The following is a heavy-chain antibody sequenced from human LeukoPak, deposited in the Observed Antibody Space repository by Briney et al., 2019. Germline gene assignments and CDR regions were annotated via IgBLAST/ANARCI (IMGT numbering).Heavy chain of an antibody. V-gene: IGHV3-7*03. J-gene: IGHJ4*02. CDR3: ATPLDYYDSSGYHQGGD. CDR2: IKQDGSKK. CDR1: EFTFSSYW. D-gene: IGHD3-22*01. Sequence: GGSLRLSCAASEFTFSSYWMTWVRQAPGKGLEWVANIKQDGSKKNCVDSVKGRFTISRDNAKNSLYLQMNSLRAEDTAVYYCATPLDYYDSSGYHQGGDWGQGTLVTVSS.